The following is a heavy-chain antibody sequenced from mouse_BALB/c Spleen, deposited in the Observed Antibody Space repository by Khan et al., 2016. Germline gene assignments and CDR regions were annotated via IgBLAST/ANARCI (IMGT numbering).Heavy chain of an antibody. CDR2: INYSGST. D-gene: IGHD2-14*01. J-gene: IGHJ3*01. Sequence: EVQLQESGPSLVKPSQTLSLTCSVTGDSITSGYWNWIRKFPGNKLEYMGYINYSGSTHYNPSLKSRISITRDTSKNQYYLQLNSVTTEDIATYYFARSNRIDFCFGYWGQGTLVTVSA. CDR1: GDSITSGY. V-gene: IGHV3-8*02. CDR3: ARSNRIDFCFGY.